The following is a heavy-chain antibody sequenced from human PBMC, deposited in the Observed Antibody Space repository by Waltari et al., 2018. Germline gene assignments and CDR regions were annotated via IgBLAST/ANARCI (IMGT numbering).Heavy chain of an antibody. V-gene: IGHV3-74*01. Sequence: VQLVESGGGLVQPGGSLRLYCAASGFTVNTYWMHWVRQDPGKGPVWVSRISADGTTTNYADSVKGRFTISRDNSKNTLYLQMNSLRVDDTAIYYCARAANTDCWGQGTLVTVSS. CDR1: GFTVNTYW. CDR2: ISADGTTT. CDR3: ARAANTDC. J-gene: IGHJ4*02.